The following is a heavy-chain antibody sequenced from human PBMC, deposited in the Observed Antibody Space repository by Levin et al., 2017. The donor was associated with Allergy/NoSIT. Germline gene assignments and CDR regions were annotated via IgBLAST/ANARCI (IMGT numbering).Heavy chain of an antibody. CDR3: ASRIDSYRIDY. Sequence: PGESLKISCAASGFTVSSNYMSWVRQAPGKGLEWVSVIYSGGSTYYADSVKGRFTISRDNSKNTLYLQMNSLRAEDTAVYYCASRIDSYRIDYWGQGTLVTVSS. D-gene: IGHD5-18*01. CDR1: GFTVSSNY. CDR2: IYSGGST. J-gene: IGHJ4*02. V-gene: IGHV3-53*01.